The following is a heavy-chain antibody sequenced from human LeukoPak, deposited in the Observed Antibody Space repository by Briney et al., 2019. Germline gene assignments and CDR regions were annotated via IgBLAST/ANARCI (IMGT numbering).Heavy chain of an antibody. CDR2: IYYSGST. V-gene: IGHV4-59*08. CDR1: GGSISSYY. J-gene: IGHJ4*02. Sequence: SETLTLTCTVSGGSISSYYWSWIRQPPGKGLEWIGYIYYSGSTNYNPSLKSRVTISVDTSKNQFSLKLSSVTAADTAVYYCARSPAAGTFIFDYWGQGTLVTVSS. CDR3: ARSPAAGTFIFDY. D-gene: IGHD6-13*01.